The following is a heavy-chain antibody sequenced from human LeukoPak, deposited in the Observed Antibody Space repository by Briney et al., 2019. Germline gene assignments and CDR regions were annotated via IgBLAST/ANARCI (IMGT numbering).Heavy chain of an antibody. J-gene: IGHJ4*02. CDR3: AREGGPYRPLDY. CDR2: IYDSGST. Sequence: SETLSLTCTVSGGSISSYSWSWIRQSPGKGLNWIGNIYDSGSTNYNPSLKSRVTISVDTSKNQFSLKLSSVTAADTAVYYCAREGGPYRPLDYSGQGTLVTVSS. CDR1: GGSISSYS. V-gene: IGHV4-59*01.